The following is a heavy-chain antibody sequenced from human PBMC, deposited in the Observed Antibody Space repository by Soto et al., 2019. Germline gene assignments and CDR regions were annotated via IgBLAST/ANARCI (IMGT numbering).Heavy chain of an antibody. CDR3: ASIPGYSSSWSLDY. CDR1: GGSISSGGYS. J-gene: IGHJ4*02. V-gene: IGHV4-30-2*01. D-gene: IGHD6-13*01. Sequence: PSETLSLTCAVSGGSISSGGYSWSWIRQPPGKGLEWIGYIYHSGSTYYNPSLKSRVTISVDRSKNQFSLKLSSVTAADTAVYYCASIPGYSSSWSLDYWGQGTLVTVSS. CDR2: IYHSGST.